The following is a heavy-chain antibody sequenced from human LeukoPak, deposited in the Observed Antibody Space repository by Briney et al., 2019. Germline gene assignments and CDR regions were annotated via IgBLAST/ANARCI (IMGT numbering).Heavy chain of an antibody. CDR2: ISAHNGNT. CDR3: SRDCSSDWCIFDF. V-gene: IGHV1-18*04. J-gene: IGHJ4*02. D-gene: IGHD6-19*01. CDR1: GYNFTTYG. Sequence: ASVKVSCKASGYNFTTYGITWVRQAPGQGLEWIGWISAHNGNTNYAQNLQGRVTMTTDTTTTTAYMELRSLRSDDTAVYYGSRDCSSDWCIFDFWGQGTLVTVSS.